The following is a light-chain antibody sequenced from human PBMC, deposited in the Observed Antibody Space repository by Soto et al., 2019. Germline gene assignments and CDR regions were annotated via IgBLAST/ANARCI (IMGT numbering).Light chain of an antibody. V-gene: IGKV3-20*01. CDR1: QRMSSNY. CDR3: LKYGTSGT. J-gene: IGKJ1*01. CDR2: ATS. Sequence: ELVLTQSPRTLSLSPGERATLSCRASQRMSSNYLAWYQQKPGQAPRLLIYATSSRATGIPDRFSGSGSGTDFTLTISRLEPEDFAVYYWLKYGTSGTLGQGTKVDIK.